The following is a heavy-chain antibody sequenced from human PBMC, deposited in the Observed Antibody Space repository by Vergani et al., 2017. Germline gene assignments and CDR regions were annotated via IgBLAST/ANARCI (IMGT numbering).Heavy chain of an antibody. D-gene: IGHD3-16*01. V-gene: IGHV4-39*01. J-gene: IGHJ6*02. CDR3: ARHDSGHYDSSYYGLDV. CDR2: IYYSGST. Sequence: QVQLQESGPGLVTPPGTLSLTCAVSGDSISSSSHFWGWLRQTPGKGLEWIGSIYYSGSTYYNPSLKSRVSISVDTSKNQFSLKLSSVTAADSAVYYCARHDSGHYDSSYYGLDVWGQGTTVTVSS. CDR1: GDSISSSSHF.